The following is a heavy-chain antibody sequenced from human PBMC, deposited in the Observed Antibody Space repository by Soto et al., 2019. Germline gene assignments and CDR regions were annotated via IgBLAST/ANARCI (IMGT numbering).Heavy chain of an antibody. Sequence: QVQLQQWGAGLLKPSETLSLTCAVYGGSFSGYYWSWIRQPPGKGLEWIGEINHSGSTNYNPSLKSRVTISVDTSKNQFSLKLSSVTAADTAVYYCARGTYYDFWSGYCTAPEQWFDPWGQGTLVTVSS. CDR1: GGSFSGYY. CDR2: INHSGST. J-gene: IGHJ5*02. CDR3: ARGTYYDFWSGYCTAPEQWFDP. V-gene: IGHV4-34*01. D-gene: IGHD3-3*01.